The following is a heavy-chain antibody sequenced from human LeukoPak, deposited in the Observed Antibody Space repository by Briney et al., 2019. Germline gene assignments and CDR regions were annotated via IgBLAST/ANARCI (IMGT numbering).Heavy chain of an antibody. Sequence: GASPKISCKGSGYSFTSYWIGWVRQMPGKGLEWMGIIYPDDSDTKYSPSFQGQVTISADKSISTAYLQWSSLKASDTAMYYCARLAFCTNAVCFSNYYYSMDVWGRGTTVTVSS. J-gene: IGHJ6*03. CDR1: GYSFTSYW. D-gene: IGHD2-8*01. V-gene: IGHV5-51*01. CDR3: ARLAFCTNAVCFSNYYYSMDV. CDR2: IYPDDSDT.